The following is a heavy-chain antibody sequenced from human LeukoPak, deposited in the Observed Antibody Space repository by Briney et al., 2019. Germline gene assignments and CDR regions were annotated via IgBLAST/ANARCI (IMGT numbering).Heavy chain of an antibody. Sequence: GGSLRLSCAASGFTFSSYAMSWLRQAPGKGLEWVSAISGSGGSTYYADSVKGRFTISRDNSKNTLYLQMNSLRAEDTAVYYCAKVSRITIFGVVISYWYFDLWGRGTLVTVSS. V-gene: IGHV3-23*01. CDR2: ISGSGGST. D-gene: IGHD3-3*01. J-gene: IGHJ2*01. CDR1: GFTFSSYA. CDR3: AKVSRITIFGVVISYWYFDL.